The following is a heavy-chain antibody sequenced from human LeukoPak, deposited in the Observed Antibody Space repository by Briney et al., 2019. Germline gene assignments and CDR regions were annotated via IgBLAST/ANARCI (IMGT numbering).Heavy chain of an antibody. CDR1: GFTFSSYA. CDR3: ARDRPTEPLDAFDI. CDR2: ISYDGSNK. V-gene: IGHV3-30-3*01. D-gene: IGHD1-14*01. Sequence: GGSLRLSCAASGFTFSSYAMHWVRQAPGKGVEWVAVISYDGSNKYYADSVKGRFTISRDNSKNTLYLQMNSLRAEDTAVYYCARDRPTEPLDAFDIWGQGTMVTVSS. J-gene: IGHJ3*02.